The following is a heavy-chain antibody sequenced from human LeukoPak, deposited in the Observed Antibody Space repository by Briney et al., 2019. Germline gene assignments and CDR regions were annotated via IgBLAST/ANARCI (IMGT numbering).Heavy chain of an antibody. CDR2: IWYDGSNK. J-gene: IGHJ4*02. V-gene: IGHV3-33*01. CDR1: GFTFSSYG. Sequence: GSLRLSCAASGFTFSSYGMHWVRQAPGKGLEWVAVIWYDGSNKYYADSVKGRFTISRDNSKNTLYLQMNSLRAEDTAVYYCARERGLYSSSYDYWGQGTLVTVSS. CDR3: ARERGLYSSSYDY. D-gene: IGHD6-6*01.